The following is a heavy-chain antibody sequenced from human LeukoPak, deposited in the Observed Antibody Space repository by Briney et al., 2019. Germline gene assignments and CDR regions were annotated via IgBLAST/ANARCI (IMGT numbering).Heavy chain of an antibody. D-gene: IGHD2-15*01. CDR1: GFTFSSYA. V-gene: IGHV3-23*01. Sequence: GGSLRPSCAASGFTFSSYAMSWVRQAPGKGLEWVSAISGSGGSTYYADSVKGRFTISRDNSKNTLYLQMNSLRAEDTAVYYCATFDVVVVAATHSSNFDYWGQGTLVTVSS. CDR3: ATFDVVVVAATHSSNFDY. J-gene: IGHJ4*02. CDR2: ISGSGGST.